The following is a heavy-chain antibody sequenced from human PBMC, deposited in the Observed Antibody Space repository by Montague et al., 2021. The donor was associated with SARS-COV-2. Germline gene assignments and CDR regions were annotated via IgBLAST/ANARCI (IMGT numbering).Heavy chain of an antibody. Sequence: SLRLSCAVSGFIFDDYGMSWVRQAPGKGLEWVSGISRSGDSTAYGDSVKGRSTISRDNAKNSLYLQMNSLRVEDTAFYHCSRGGGMIRGVVDFWGQGILVSVSS. CDR1: GFIFDDYG. D-gene: IGHD3-10*01. CDR2: ISRSGDST. V-gene: IGHV3-20*01. J-gene: IGHJ4*02. CDR3: SRGGGMIRGVVDF.